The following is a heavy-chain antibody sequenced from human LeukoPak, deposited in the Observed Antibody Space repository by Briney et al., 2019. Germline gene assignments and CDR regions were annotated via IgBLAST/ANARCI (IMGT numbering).Heavy chain of an antibody. Sequence: SETLSLTCTVSGHSISSDYYWGWIRPPPGKGLEWIGSIFHSGSTYYNPSLKSRVTISVGTSKNQFSLKLTSVTAADTAVYYSTRAPWAYGNYVHAFDIWGQGTMVTVSS. CDR2: IFHSGST. D-gene: IGHD4-11*01. V-gene: IGHV4-38-2*02. CDR1: GHSISSDYY. J-gene: IGHJ3*02. CDR3: TRAPWAYGNYVHAFDI.